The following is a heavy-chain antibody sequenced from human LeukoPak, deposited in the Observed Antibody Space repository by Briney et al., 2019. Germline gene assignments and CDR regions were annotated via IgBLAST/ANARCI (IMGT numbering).Heavy chain of an antibody. CDR2: ISSSGSSI. D-gene: IGHD3-16*02. CDR3: ARDVTERTIVAMDV. Sequence: GGSLRLSCVASGFSFSSNWMSWVRQAPGKGLEWVSYISSSGSSIYYADSLKGRFTMSRDNAKNSLYLQMNSLRAEDTAVYYCARDVTERTIVAMDVWGKGTTVTISS. CDR1: GFSFSSNW. V-gene: IGHV3-48*04. J-gene: IGHJ6*03.